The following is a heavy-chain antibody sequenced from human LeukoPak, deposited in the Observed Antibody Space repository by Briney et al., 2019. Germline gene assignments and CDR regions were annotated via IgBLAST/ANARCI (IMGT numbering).Heavy chain of an antibody. CDR1: GGSISSYY. Sequence: TSETLSLTCTVSGGSISSYYWSWIRQPPGKGLEWIGYIYYSGSTNYNPSLKSRVTISVDTSKNQFSLKLSSVTAADTAVYYCARDDRVWYSSSWYSADYYYMDVWGKGTTVTVSS. D-gene: IGHD6-13*01. CDR3: ARDDRVWYSSSWYSADYYYMDV. J-gene: IGHJ6*03. CDR2: IYYSGST. V-gene: IGHV4-59*01.